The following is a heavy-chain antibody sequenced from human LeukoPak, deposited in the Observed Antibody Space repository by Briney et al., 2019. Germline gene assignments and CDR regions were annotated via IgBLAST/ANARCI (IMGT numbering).Heavy chain of an antibody. CDR2: ISHSGSTI. CDR1: GYMFSDYC. D-gene: IGHD3-10*01. CDR3: ATYGSGSGTFFDS. J-gene: IGHJ4*01. V-gene: IGHV3-11*04. Sequence: GGSLRLSCAASGYMFSDYCMSWIRQAPEKGLEWLSYISHSGSTIYYADSVKGRFTISRDNAKNSLYLQMNSLRAEDTALYYCATYGSGSGTFFDSWGQGTLVTVSS.